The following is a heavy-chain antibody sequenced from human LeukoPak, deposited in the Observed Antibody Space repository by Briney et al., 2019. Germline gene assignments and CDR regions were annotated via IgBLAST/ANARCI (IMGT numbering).Heavy chain of an antibody. J-gene: IGHJ3*02. CDR1: GFTFSNYA. D-gene: IGHD2-15*01. V-gene: IGHV3-23*01. CDR3: ARGGSRLRVAFDI. Sequence: GGPLSFSFAASGFTFSNYALSWVGKAPGKGLEWVSSFSGSGGSTYYADSGKGRFTISRDNAKNSLYLQMNSLRAEDTAVYYCARGGSRLRVAFDIWGQGTMVTVSS. CDR2: FSGSGGST.